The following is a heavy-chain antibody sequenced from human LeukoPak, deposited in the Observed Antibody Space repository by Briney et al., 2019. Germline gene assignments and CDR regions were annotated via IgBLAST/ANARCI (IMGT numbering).Heavy chain of an antibody. J-gene: IGHJ6*02. D-gene: IGHD2-2*03. CDR2: INHSGST. CDR3: ASGSMDGMDV. CDR1: GGSFSGYY. V-gene: IGHV4-34*01. Sequence: SETLSLTCAVYGGSFSGYYWSWIRQPPGKGLEWIGEINHSGSTNYNPSLKSRVTISVDTPKNQFSLKLSSVTAADTAVYYCASGSMDGMDVWGQGTTVTVSS.